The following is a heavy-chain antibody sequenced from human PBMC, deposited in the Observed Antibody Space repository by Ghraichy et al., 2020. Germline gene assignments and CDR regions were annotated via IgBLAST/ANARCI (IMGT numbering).Heavy chain of an antibody. Sequence: SETLSLTFLVSGGSIISSSYYWGWIRQPPGKGLEWIGSIYYSGSTYYNPSLKSRVTISVDTSKNQFSLKLSSVTAADTAVYYCARDPRGMGDAFDIWGQGTMVTVSS. CDR2: IYYSGST. CDR1: GGSIISSSYY. CDR3: ARDPRGMGDAFDI. J-gene: IGHJ3*02. V-gene: IGHV4-39*07. D-gene: IGHD3-16*01.